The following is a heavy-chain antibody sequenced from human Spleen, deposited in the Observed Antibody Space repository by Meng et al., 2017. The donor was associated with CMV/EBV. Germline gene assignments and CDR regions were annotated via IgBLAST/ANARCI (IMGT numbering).Heavy chain of an antibody. J-gene: IGHJ3*02. CDR3: ARHLLLEPWGGAFDI. V-gene: IGHV5-51*01. CDR1: GYSFTTYW. CDR2: IYPGDSDT. Sequence: GGSLRLSCKGSGYSFTTYWIGWVRQMPGKALECMGIIYPGDSDTRYSPSFQGQVTISADKSISTAYLQWSSLKASDTAMYYCARHLLLEPWGGAFDIWGQGTMVTVSS. D-gene: IGHD1-1*01.